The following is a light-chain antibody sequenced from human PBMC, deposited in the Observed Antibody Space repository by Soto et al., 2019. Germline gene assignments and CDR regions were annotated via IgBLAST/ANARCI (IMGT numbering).Light chain of an antibody. CDR1: QSVSSY. J-gene: IGKJ3*01. CDR3: QQRSTWPPRFT. CDR2: DAS. V-gene: IGKV3-11*01. Sequence: EIVLTQSPATLSLSPGERATLSCRASQSVSSYLAWYQQKPGQAPRLLIYDASNRATGIPARFSGSGSGTDVTLTISSLEPEDFAVYYCQQRSTWPPRFTFGPGTKVDIK.